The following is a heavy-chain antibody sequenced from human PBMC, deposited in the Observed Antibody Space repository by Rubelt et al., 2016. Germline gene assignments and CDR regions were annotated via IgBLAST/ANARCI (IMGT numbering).Heavy chain of an antibody. CDR2: ISTGSSAM. V-gene: IGHV3-48*04. J-gene: IGHJ5*02. CDR3: ARSYRETNLDR. Sequence: EVRLVESGGGLVQPGGSLRLSCATSGFTFSTYSMNWVRQAPGKGLEWVSYISTGSSAMSYADSVKGRFTISSDNAKNSLFLQMNSLVADDTAMYDCARSYRETNLDRWGQGTLVTVPS. D-gene: IGHD1-14*01. CDR1: GFTFSTYS.